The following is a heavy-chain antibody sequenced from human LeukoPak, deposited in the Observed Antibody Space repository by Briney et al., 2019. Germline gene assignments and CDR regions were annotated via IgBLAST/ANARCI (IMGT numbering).Heavy chain of an antibody. J-gene: IGHJ4*02. Sequence: SQTLSLTCTVSGCSIGSGGYYWSWIRHHPGKGLEWIGYIYYSGSTYYNPSLKSRVTISVDTSKNQFSLKLSSVTAAPTAVYYCASSYCGGDCQLFDYWGQGTLVTVSS. CDR2: IYYSGST. CDR1: GCSIGSGGYY. D-gene: IGHD2-21*02. V-gene: IGHV4-31*03. CDR3: ASSYCGGDCQLFDY.